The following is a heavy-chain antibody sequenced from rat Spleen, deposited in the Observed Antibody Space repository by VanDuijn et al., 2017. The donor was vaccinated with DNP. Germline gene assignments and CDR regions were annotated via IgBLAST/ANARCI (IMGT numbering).Heavy chain of an antibody. V-gene: IGHV3-1*01. CDR3: ASLNNYNWFAY. CDR1: GYSITSNY. J-gene: IGHJ3*01. Sequence: EVQLQESGPGLVKPSQSLSLTCSVTGYSITSNYWGWIRKFPGNKMELIGHISYSGSTTYNPSLKSRISITKDTSKNQFFLHVISVTAEDTATYYCASLNNYNWFAYWGQGTLVTVSS. D-gene: IGHD1-10*01. CDR2: ISYSGST.